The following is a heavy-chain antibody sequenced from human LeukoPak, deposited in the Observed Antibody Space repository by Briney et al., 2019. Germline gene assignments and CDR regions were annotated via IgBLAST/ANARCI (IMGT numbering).Heavy chain of an antibody. V-gene: IGHV4-38-2*02. CDR1: GYSINSDYF. CDR3: ARAPGRIGAFDI. J-gene: IGHJ3*02. Sequence: SETLSLTCSVSGYSINSDYFWGWIRQSPGKGLEWIGSIHHSGYTYYKPSLKSRVTLSVDTSKNQFSLHVNSVTAADTAVYYCARAPGRIGAFDIWGQGTMVTVSS. CDR2: IHHSGYT. D-gene: IGHD1-14*01.